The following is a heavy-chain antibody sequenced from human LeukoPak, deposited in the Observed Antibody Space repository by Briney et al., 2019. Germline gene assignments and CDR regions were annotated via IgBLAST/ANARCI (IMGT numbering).Heavy chain of an antibody. Sequence: GGSLRLSCAASGFTFSSYAMHWVRQAPGKGLEWVAVISYDGSNKYYADSVKGRFTISRDNSKNTLYLQMNSLRAEDTAVYYRARARWLQSDAFDIWGQGTMVTVSS. V-gene: IGHV3-30-3*01. CDR3: ARARWLQSDAFDI. CDR2: ISYDGSNK. D-gene: IGHD5-24*01. CDR1: GFTFSSYA. J-gene: IGHJ3*02.